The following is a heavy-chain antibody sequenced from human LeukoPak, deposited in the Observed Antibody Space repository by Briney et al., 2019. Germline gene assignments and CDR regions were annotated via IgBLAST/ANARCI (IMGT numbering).Heavy chain of an antibody. D-gene: IGHD5-24*01. CDR2: IMPMFGKT. CDR3: ARDNSVRDEAWWFNP. Sequence: VKVSCKASGGTFSSYDISWVRQAPGQGLEWMGGIMPMFGKTNYAQKFQGRVTTTADKATSTAYMELSSLRSEDTAVYYCARDNSVRDEAWWFNPWGQGTLVTVSS. J-gene: IGHJ5*02. CDR1: GGTFSSYD. V-gene: IGHV1-69*06.